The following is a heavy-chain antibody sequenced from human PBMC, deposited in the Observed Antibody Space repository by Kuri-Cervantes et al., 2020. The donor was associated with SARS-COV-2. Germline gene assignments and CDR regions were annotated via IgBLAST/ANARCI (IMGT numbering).Heavy chain of an antibody. CDR3: ARATNYYDSSGYSFSTGGCFDY. V-gene: IGHV3-7*04. Sequence: GESLKISCAASGFTFSKYWMNWVRQAPGKGLEWVANIQEDGNEKYYVDSVKGRFTISRDNARNSLDLLLKSLRVEDTAVYYCARATNYYDSSGYSFSTGGCFDYWGQGTLVTVSS. D-gene: IGHD3-22*01. CDR1: GFTFSKYW. J-gene: IGHJ4*02. CDR2: IQEDGNEK.